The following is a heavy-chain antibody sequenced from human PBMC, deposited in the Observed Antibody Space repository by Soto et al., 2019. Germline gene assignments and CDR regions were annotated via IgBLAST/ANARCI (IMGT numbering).Heavy chain of an antibody. CDR2: ISAYNGDT. V-gene: IGHV1-18*01. CDR1: GYTFPNYG. Sequence: GASVKVSCKASGYTFPNYGVNWVRQAPGQGLEWMGWISAYNGDTNYAQKVQGRVTMTTDTSTSTAYMELRSLRSDDTAVYYCARDMDPHCSSTNGFGNWFDPWGQGTLVTVSS. CDR3: ARDMDPHCSSTNGFGNWFDP. J-gene: IGHJ5*02. D-gene: IGHD2-2*01.